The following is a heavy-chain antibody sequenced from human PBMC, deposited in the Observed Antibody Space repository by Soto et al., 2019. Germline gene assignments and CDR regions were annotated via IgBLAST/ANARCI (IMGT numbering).Heavy chain of an antibody. CDR2: ISGSGGST. CDR3: AKDGITIFGVVFYYYYYYMDV. CDR1: GFTVSSNY. Sequence: SGGSLRLSCAASGFTVSSNYMSWVRQAPGKGLEWVSAISGSGGSTYYADSVKGRFTISRDNSKNTLYLQMNSLRAEDAAVYYCAKDGITIFGVVFYYYYYYMDVWGKGTTVTVYS. D-gene: IGHD3-3*01. V-gene: IGHV3-23*01. J-gene: IGHJ6*03.